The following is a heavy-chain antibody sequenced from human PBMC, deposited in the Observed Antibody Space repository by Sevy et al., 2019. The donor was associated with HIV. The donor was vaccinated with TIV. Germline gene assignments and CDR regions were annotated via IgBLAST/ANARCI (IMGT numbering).Heavy chain of an antibody. J-gene: IGHJ6*03. V-gene: IGHV3-33*01. CDR2: IWYDGSNK. CDR3: ARADGDIAVAGTLYYYYYYMDV. CDR1: GFTFSSYG. Sequence: GGSLRLSCAASGFTFSSYGMHWVRQAPGKGLEWVAVIWYDGSNKYYADSVKGRFTISRDNSKNTLYLQMNSLRAEDTAVYYCARADGDIAVAGTLYYYYYYMDVWGKGTTVTVSS. D-gene: IGHD6-19*01.